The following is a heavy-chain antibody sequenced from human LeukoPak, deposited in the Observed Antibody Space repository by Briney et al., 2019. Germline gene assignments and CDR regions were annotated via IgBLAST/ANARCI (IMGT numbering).Heavy chain of an antibody. V-gene: IGHV4-4*07. J-gene: IGHJ6*03. CDR2: IYTCGST. CDR3: ARAGYCSSTSCYFQGYYYYYMDV. CDR1: GGSISSYY. D-gene: IGHD2-2*01. Sequence: SETLSLTCTVSGGSISSYYWSWIRQPAGKGLEWIGRIYTCGSTNYNPSLKSRVTMSVDTSKNQFSLKLSSVTAADTAVYYCARAGYCSSTSCYFQGYYYYYMDVWGKGTTVTVSS.